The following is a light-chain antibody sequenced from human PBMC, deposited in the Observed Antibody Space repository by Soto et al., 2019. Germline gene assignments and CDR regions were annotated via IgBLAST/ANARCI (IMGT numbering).Light chain of an antibody. CDR3: QPYGGVPYT. J-gene: IGKJ2*01. CDR1: ESISRDY. Sequence: ILLTQSPGTLSLSPGQRATLSCRASESISRDYLAWYQQRLGQAPRLLIYGASSGATGIPDRFSGSGSGTDFTLTISRLEPEDFAIYYCQPYGGVPYTFGQGTKVDIK. CDR2: GAS. V-gene: IGKV3-20*01.